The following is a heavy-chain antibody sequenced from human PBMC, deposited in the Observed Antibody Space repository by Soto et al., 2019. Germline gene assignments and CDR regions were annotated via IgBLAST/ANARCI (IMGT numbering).Heavy chain of an antibody. CDR1: GGTFSSYA. Sequence: SVKVSCKASGGTFSSYAISWVRQAPGQGLEWMGGIIPIFGTANYAQKFQGRVTITADESTSTAYMELSSLRSEDTAVYYCGRLCELDYYYYGMDVWGQGTTVTVSS. V-gene: IGHV1-69*01. J-gene: IGHJ6*02. D-gene: IGHD1-26*01. CDR2: IIPIFGTA. CDR3: GRLCELDYYYYGMDV.